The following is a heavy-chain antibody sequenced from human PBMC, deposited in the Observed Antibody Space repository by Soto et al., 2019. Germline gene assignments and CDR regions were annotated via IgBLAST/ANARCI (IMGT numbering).Heavy chain of an antibody. D-gene: IGHD3-3*01. CDR2: ISAYNGNT. V-gene: IGHV1-18*01. CDR3: ARSGRFLEWLLEDAFDI. Sequence: ASVKVSCKASGYTFTSNGISWVRQAPGQGLEWMGWISAYNGNTNYAQKLQGRVTMTTDTSTSTAYMELRSLRSDDTAVYYCARSGRFLEWLLEDAFDIWGQGTMVTVSS. CDR1: GYTFTSNG. J-gene: IGHJ3*02.